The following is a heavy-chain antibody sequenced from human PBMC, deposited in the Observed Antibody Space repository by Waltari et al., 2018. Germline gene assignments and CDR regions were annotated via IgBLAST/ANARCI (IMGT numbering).Heavy chain of an antibody. CDR1: GFTSSSYG. J-gene: IGHJ3*02. CDR3: ARAPVNPSSHAFDI. CDR2: IWYDGSNK. D-gene: IGHD6-13*01. V-gene: IGHV3-33*01. Sequence: QVQLVGSGGGVVQPGRSLRLSCAASGFTSSSYGMQWVGQAPGKGLEWVAVIWYDGSNKYYADSVKGRFTISRDNSKNTLYLQMNSLRAEDTAVYYCARAPVNPSSHAFDIWGQGTMVTVSS.